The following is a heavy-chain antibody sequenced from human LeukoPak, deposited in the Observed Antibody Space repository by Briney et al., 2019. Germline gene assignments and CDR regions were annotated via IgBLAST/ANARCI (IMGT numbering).Heavy chain of an antibody. D-gene: IGHD1-26*01. CDR2: IYYSGST. V-gene: IGHV4-59*01. J-gene: IGHJ4*02. Sequence: SETLSLTRIVSGGSINSYYWSWIRQPPGKGLEWIGYIYYSGSTNYNPSLKSRVTISVDTSKNQFSLKLNSVTAADTAVYYCARLGSYFDYWGQGTLVTVSS. CDR3: ARLGSYFDY. CDR1: GGSINSYY.